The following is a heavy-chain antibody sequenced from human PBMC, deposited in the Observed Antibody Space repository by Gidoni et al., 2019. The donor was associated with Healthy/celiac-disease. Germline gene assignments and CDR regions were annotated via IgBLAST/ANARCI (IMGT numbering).Heavy chain of an antibody. CDR2: ISGSGGST. J-gene: IGHJ6*02. Sequence: EVQLLESGGGLVQPGGSLRLPCAASGFTFSSYAMSWVRQAPGKGLGWVSAISGSGGSTYYADSVKGRFTISRDNSKNTLYLQMNSLRAEDTAVYYCAKVEVGAYYYYYGMDVWGQGTTVTVSS. CDR3: AKVEVGAYYYYYGMDV. D-gene: IGHD1-26*01. V-gene: IGHV3-23*01. CDR1: GFTFSSYA.